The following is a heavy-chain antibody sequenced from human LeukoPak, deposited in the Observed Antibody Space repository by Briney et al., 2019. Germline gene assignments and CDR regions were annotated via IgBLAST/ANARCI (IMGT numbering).Heavy chain of an antibody. Sequence: GASVKVSCKASGYTFTSYAMHWVRQPPGQRLEWMGWINAGNGNTKYSQKFQGRVTITRDTSASTAYMELSSLRSEDTAVYYCARGEQQLVRRYFDYWGQGTLVTVSS. CDR3: ARGEQQLVRRYFDY. CDR2: INAGNGNT. V-gene: IGHV1-3*01. J-gene: IGHJ4*02. D-gene: IGHD6-13*01. CDR1: GYTFTSYA.